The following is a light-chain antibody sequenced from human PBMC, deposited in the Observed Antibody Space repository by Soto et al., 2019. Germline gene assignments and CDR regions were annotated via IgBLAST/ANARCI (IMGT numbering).Light chain of an antibody. V-gene: IGLV2-14*01. CDR3: SSYTCTRTLV. CDR1: SSDVGGYNY. Sequence: QSALTQPASVSGSPGQSITISCTGTSSDVGGYNYVSWYQQHPGKAPKLMIYEVNNRPSGVSNRFSGSKSGNTASLTMSGLQAEDEAEYFCSSYTCTRTLVFGGGTKLTVL. CDR2: EVN. J-gene: IGLJ3*02.